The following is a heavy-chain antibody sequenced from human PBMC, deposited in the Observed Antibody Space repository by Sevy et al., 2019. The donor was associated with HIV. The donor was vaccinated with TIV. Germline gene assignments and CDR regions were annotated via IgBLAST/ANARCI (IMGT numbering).Heavy chain of an antibody. J-gene: IGHJ4*02. Sequence: GGSLRLSCAASGFTLSNYWMSWVRQAPGKGLEWVANIKQDGSDKYYVDSVKGRFTISRDNAKNSLYLQMYSLRAEDTAVYYCARDLYSGSYYENYWGQGTLVTVSS. CDR3: ARDLYSGSYYENY. V-gene: IGHV3-7*01. CDR2: IKQDGSDK. D-gene: IGHD1-26*01. CDR1: GFTLSNYW.